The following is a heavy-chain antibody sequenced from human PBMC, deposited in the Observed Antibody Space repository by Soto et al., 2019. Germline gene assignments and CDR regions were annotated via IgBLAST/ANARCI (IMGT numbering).Heavy chain of an antibody. Sequence: VKVSCKASGYAFTCYYMHWVRQAPGQGLEWMGWINPNSGGTNYAQKFQGRVTITRDTSISTAYMELSRLRSDDTAVYSCAKDRELLCYGEFLCVPQKYYYYYGMDVWGQGTTVTVSS. CDR1: GYAFTCYY. CDR2: INPNSGGT. CDR3: AKDRELLCYGEFLCVPQKYYYYYGMDV. J-gene: IGHJ6*02. D-gene: IGHD3-10*01. V-gene: IGHV1-2*02.